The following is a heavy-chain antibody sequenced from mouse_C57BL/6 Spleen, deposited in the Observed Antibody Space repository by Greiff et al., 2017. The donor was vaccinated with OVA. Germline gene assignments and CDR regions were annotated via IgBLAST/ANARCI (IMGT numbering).Heavy chain of an antibody. CDR3: ARRTGRNYFDY. CDR2: ISYDGSN. D-gene: IGHD4-1*01. Sequence: ESGPGLVKPSQSLSLTCSVTGYSITSGYYWNWIRQFPGNKLEWMGYISYDGSNNYNPSLKNRISITRDTSKNQFFLKLNSVTTEDTATYYCARRTGRNYFDYWGQGTTLTVSS. J-gene: IGHJ2*01. CDR1: GYSITSGYY. V-gene: IGHV3-6*01.